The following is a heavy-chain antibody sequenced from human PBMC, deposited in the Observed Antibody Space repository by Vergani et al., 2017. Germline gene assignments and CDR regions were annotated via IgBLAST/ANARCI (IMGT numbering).Heavy chain of an antibody. D-gene: IGHD2-2*01. J-gene: IGHJ6*03. V-gene: IGHV3-23*01. CDR3: ARDDRLYCSSTSCYYYYYYYYMDV. Sequence: EVQLLQSGGGVIQPGGSVRLSCAASGFTFSACPMTWVRQAPGKGLEWVSAISARYPSTYYADSVKGRFTISRDNSKNTLYLQMNSLRAEDTAVYYCARDDRLYCSSTSCYYYYYYYYMDVWGKGTTVTVSS. CDR1: GFTFSACP. CDR2: ISARYPST.